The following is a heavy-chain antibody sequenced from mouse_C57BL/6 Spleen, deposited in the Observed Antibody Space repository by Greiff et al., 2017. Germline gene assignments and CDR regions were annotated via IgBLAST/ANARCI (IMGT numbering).Heavy chain of an antibody. Sequence: VQLQQPGAELVRPGTSVKLSCKASGYTFTSYWMHWVKQRPGQGLEWIGVIDPSDSYTNYNQKFKGKATLTVDPSSSTAYMQLSSLTSEDSAVYYCARFTTVVARAMDYWGQGTSVTVSS. D-gene: IGHD1-1*01. CDR3: ARFTTVVARAMDY. CDR1: GYTFTSYW. V-gene: IGHV1-59*01. J-gene: IGHJ4*01. CDR2: IDPSDSYT.